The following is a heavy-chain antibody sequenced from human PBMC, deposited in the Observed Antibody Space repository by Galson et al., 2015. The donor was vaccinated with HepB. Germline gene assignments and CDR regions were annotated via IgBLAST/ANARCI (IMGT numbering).Heavy chain of an antibody. CDR3: ASGKRYCSSTSCYTQRYYMDV. J-gene: IGHJ6*03. CDR1: GDSVSSNSAA. V-gene: IGHV6-1*01. D-gene: IGHD2-2*02. Sequence: CAISGDSVSSNSAAWNWIRQSPSRGLEWLGRTYYRSKWYNDYAVSVKSRITINPDTSKNQFSLQLNSVTPEDTAVYYCASGKRYCSSTSCYTQRYYMDVWGQGTMVTVS. CDR2: TYYRSKWYN.